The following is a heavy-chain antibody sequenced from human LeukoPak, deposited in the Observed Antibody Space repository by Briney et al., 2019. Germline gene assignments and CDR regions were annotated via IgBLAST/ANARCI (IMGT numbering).Heavy chain of an antibody. V-gene: IGHV3-43*01. CDR2: ISWDGGST. D-gene: IGHD2-15*01. J-gene: IGHJ3*02. Sequence: PGGSLRLSCAASGFTFSDAWMSWVRQAPGKGLEWVSLISWDGGSTYYADSVKGRFTISRDNSKNSLYLQMNSLRTEDTALYYCAKDIGGYCSGGSCYSGGAFDIWGQGTMVTVSS. CDR3: AKDIGGYCSGGSCYSGGAFDI. CDR1: GFTFSDAW.